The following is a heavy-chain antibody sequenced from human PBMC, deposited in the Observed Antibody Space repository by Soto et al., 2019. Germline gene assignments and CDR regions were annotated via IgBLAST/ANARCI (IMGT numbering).Heavy chain of an antibody. CDR1: GFTFSSYG. CDR3: AKDLRKDVLAVAGGLTY. D-gene: IGHD6-19*01. J-gene: IGHJ4*02. V-gene: IGHV3-30*18. CDR2: ISYDGSNK. Sequence: QVQLVESGGGVVQPGRSLRLSCAASGFTFSSYGMHWVRQALGKGLEWVAVISYDGSNKYYADSVKGRFTISRDNSKNTLYLQMNSLRAEDTAVYYCAKDLRKDVLAVAGGLTYWGQGTLVTVSS.